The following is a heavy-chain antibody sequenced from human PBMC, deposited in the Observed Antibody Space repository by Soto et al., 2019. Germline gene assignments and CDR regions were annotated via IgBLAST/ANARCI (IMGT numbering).Heavy chain of an antibody. Sequence: HPGGSLRLSCAASGFTFGGSAMHWVRQASGKGLEWVGHIRSKTNSYATAYAESVKGRFTISRDDSMNTAYLKMNSLKTEDTAVYFCTRQTDAVQWLVVPTDYNFDYWGQGTLVTVSS. CDR2: IRSKTNSYAT. CDR1: GFTFGGSA. CDR3: TRQTDAVQWLVVPTDYNFDY. D-gene: IGHD6-19*01. V-gene: IGHV3-73*01. J-gene: IGHJ4*02.